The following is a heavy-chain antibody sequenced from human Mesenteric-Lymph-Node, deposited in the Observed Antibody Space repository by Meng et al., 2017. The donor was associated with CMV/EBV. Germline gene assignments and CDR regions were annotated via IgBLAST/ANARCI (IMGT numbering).Heavy chain of an antibody. CDR1: GVSVTSGAYH. V-gene: IGHV4-61*08. Sequence: QVHLQESGPGLVKPSETLSLTCIVSGVSVTSGAYHWSWIRQSPGKGLEWIGYIYGIGITIYNPSLKSRVTILLETSKNQFSLKLNSVTTADTAVYYCAKSRSSTPGIVDDWGQGTLVTVSS. D-gene: IGHD2/OR15-2a*01. CDR2: IYGIGIT. J-gene: IGHJ4*02. CDR3: AKSRSSTPGIVDD.